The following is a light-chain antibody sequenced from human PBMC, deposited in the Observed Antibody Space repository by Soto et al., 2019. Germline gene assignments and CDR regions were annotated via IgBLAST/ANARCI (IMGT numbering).Light chain of an antibody. CDR3: QSYDSSLSGYV. V-gene: IGLV1-40*01. CDR1: SSNIGAGYD. J-gene: IGLJ1*01. CDR2: GNS. Sequence: QSMRTQPPSVSGAPGQRVTSSCTVSSSNIGAGYDVHWYQQLPGTAPKLLIYGNSNRPSGVPDRFSGSKSGTSASLAITGLQAEDEADYYCQSYDSSLSGYVFGTGTKVTVL.